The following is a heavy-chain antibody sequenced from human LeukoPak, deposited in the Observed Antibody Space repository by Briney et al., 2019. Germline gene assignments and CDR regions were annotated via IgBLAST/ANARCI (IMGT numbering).Heavy chain of an antibody. CDR1: GFTFSNAW. J-gene: IGHJ5*02. CDR2: IKSKTDGGTT. Sequence: GGSLRLSCAASGFTFSNAWMSWVRQAPGKGLEWVGRIKSKTDGGTTDYAAPVKGRFTISRDDSKNTLYLQMSSLKTEGTAVYYCTTEGSWYEALVDWFDPWGQGTLVTVSS. D-gene: IGHD6-13*01. V-gene: IGHV3-15*01. CDR3: TTEGSWYEALVDWFDP.